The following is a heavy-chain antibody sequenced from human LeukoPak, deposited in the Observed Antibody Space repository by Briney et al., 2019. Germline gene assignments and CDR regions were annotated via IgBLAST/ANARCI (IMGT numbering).Heavy chain of an antibody. CDR3: ARDPNGDYLGAFDF. CDR1: GFTFSSYA. D-gene: IGHD4-17*01. CDR2: IRGSGDIT. Sequence: GGSLRLSCAASGFTFSSYAMIWVRQAPGKGLEWASAIRGSGDITLYADSAKGRFTISRDNSKNTLYLQMNRLRGEDTAVYYCARDPNGDYLGAFDFRGQGTMASVSS. V-gene: IGHV3-23*01. J-gene: IGHJ3*01.